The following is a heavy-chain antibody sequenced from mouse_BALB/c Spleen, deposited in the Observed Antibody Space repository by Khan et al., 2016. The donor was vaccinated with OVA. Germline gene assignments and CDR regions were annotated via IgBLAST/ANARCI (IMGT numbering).Heavy chain of an antibody. V-gene: IGHV5-6*01. D-gene: IGHD1-1*01. CDR2: VSTGGSYT. CDR3: TRLAYYYDSEGFAY. CDR1: GFTFSTYG. Sequence: EVELVESGGDLVKPGGSLKLSCAASGFTFSTYGMSWVRQAPDKRLEWVATVSTGGSYTYYPDRVKGRFTISRDNAKHTLYLPMSGRRSEDTAMLYCTRLAYYYDSEGFAYWGQGTLVTVAA. J-gene: IGHJ3*01.